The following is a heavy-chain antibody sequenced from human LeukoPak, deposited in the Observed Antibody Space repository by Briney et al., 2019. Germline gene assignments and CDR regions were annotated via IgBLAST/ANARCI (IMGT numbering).Heavy chain of an antibody. V-gene: IGHV3-30*02. D-gene: IGHD6-13*01. CDR2: ILSDGSKD. J-gene: IGHJ5*01. Sequence: GGSLRLSCAASGFIFSSYGMHWVRQAPGKGLEWVAVILSDGSKDFYADSVKGRFTISRDNSKNTLCLQMHGLTTEDTSIYYCAKDARQQINWFDSWGQGTLVTVSS. CDR1: GFIFSSYG. CDR3: AKDARQQINWFDS.